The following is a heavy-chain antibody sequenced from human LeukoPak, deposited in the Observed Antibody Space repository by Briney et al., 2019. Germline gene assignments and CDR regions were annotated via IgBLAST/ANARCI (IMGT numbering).Heavy chain of an antibody. J-gene: IGHJ4*02. V-gene: IGHV3-66*01. CDR2: IKCCGNP. Sequence: GGSLRLSCAASGLPVSSNLMSWVRQAPGKGLEWVAFIKCCGNPYYADSVKGRFTISRDNSKNTPYLQMNSLRAEDTAVYYCARDRLTSYYDSSGSDYWGQGTLVTVSS. CDR3: ARDRLTSYYDSSGSDY. D-gene: IGHD3-22*01. CDR1: GLPVSSNL.